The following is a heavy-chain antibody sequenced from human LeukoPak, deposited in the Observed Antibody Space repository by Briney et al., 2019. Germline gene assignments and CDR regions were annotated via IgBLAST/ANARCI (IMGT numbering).Heavy chain of an antibody. Sequence: GGSLRLSCAASGFTFSSYSMNWVRQAPGKGLEWVSSISSSSSYIYYADSVKGRFTISRDNAKNSLYLQMNSLRAEDTAVYYCAELGITMIGGVWGKGTTVTTSP. V-gene: IGHV3-21*01. J-gene: IGHJ6*04. CDR3: AELGITMIGGV. CDR1: GFTFSSYS. D-gene: IGHD3-10*02. CDR2: ISSSSSYI.